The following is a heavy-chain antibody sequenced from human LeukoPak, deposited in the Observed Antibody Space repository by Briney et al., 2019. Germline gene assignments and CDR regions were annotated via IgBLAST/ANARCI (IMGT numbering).Heavy chain of an antibody. CDR3: AREWKYCRSTSCGYYFDY. J-gene: IGHJ4*02. D-gene: IGHD2-2*01. V-gene: IGHV1-18*01. CDR2: ISTYNGNT. CDR1: GYTFNSYS. Sequence: ASVKVSCKASGYTFNSYSVSWVRQAPGQGLEWIGWISTYNGNTNYSQKLQGRVTMTTDTSTRTAYMELRSLRSDDTAVYYCAREWKYCRSTSCGYYFDYWGQGTLVTVSS.